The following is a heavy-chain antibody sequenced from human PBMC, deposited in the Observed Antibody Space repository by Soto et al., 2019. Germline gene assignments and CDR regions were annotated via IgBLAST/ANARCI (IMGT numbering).Heavy chain of an antibody. CDR3: AKASCGGDCYSDY. CDR1: GFTFSSYG. V-gene: IGHV3-30*18. J-gene: IGHJ4*02. D-gene: IGHD2-21*02. Sequence: GGSLRLSCAASGFTFSSYGMHWVRQAPGKGLEWVAVISYDGSNKYYADSVKGRFTISRDNSKNTLYLQMNSLRAEDTAVYYCAKASCGGDCYSDYWGQGTLVTVSS. CDR2: ISYDGSNK.